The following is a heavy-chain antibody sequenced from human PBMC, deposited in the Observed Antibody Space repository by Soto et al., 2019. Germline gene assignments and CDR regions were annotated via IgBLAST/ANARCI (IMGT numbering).Heavy chain of an antibody. CDR2: INAGNGNT. Sequence: ASVKVSCKASGYTFTSYAMHWVRQAPGQRLEWMGWINAGNGNTKYSQKFQGRVTITRDTSASTAYMELSSLRSEDTAVYYCARFNFWSGYIYYYGMDVWGQGTTVTVSS. V-gene: IGHV1-3*01. CDR3: ARFNFWSGYIYYYGMDV. J-gene: IGHJ6*02. CDR1: GYTFTSYA. D-gene: IGHD3-3*01.